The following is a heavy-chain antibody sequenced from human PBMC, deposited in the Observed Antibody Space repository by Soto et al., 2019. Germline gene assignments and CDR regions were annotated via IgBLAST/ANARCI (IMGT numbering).Heavy chain of an antibody. V-gene: IGHV1-69*08. J-gene: IGHJ4*02. CDR3: ARDTSLYGDFDF. CDR2: IIPSLDIA. D-gene: IGHD4-17*01. CDR1: GDTFSSHT. Sequence: QVHLVQSGAEVKKPGSSVKVSCKASGDTFSSHTISWVRQAPGQGLEWMGRIIPSLDIANYAQRFQGRVTITADKSTTTAYMELSSLTPEDTAMYYCARDTSLYGDFDFWGLGTRVAVSS.